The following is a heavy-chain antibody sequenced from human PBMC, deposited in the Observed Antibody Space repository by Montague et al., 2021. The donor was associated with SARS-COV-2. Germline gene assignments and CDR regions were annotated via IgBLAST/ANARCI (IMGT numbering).Heavy chain of an antibody. V-gene: IGHV4-4*02. CDR3: ARKSANYDSSGPSYYYYGMDV. CDR2: IYHSGST. CDR1: GGSISSSNW. J-gene: IGHJ6*02. Sequence: SETLSLTCAVSGGSISSSNWWSWVRQPPGKGLEWIGEIYHSGSTNYNPXXKSRVTISVDKSKNQFSLKLSSVTAADTAVYYCARKSANYDSSGPSYYYYGMDVRAQATT. D-gene: IGHD3-22*01.